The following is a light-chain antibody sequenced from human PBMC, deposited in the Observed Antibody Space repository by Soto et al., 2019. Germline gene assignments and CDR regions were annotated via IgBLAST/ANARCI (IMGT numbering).Light chain of an antibody. V-gene: IGLV2-14*03. J-gene: IGLJ2*01. CDR3: SSHTPNITL. CDR1: SGDVDSHY. Sequence: QPALTQPASVSGAPGQSITISCTGTSGDVDSHYVAWYQQHPNKAPKVLIYEGNNRPSGVSDRFSGSKSGNTASLTISGLQAEDEADYYCSSHTPNITLFGGGTKVTVL. CDR2: EGN.